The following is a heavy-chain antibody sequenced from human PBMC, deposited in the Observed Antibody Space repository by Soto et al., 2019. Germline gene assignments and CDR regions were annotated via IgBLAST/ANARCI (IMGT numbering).Heavy chain of an antibody. V-gene: IGHV4-30-2*01. CDR1: GGSISSGGYS. CDR2: IYHSGST. J-gene: IGHJ6*02. D-gene: IGHD1-7*01. CDR3: ARVRSITGTTPKGGIDV. Sequence: SETLSLTFAVSGGSISSGGYSWSWIRQPPGKGLEWIGYIYHSGSTYYNPSLKSRVTISVDRSKNQFSLKLSSATAADTDVYYCARVRSITGTTPKGGIDVWGQGTTVTVS.